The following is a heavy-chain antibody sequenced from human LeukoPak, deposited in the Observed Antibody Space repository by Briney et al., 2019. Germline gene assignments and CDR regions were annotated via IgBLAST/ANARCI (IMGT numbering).Heavy chain of an antibody. CDR2: IYYSGST. J-gene: IGHJ4*02. Sequence: SETLSLTCTVSGGSISSSSYYWGWIRQPPGKGLEWIGSIYYSGSTYYNPSLKSRVTISVDTSKNQFSLKLSSVTAADTAVYYCARWGTAPTAFDYWGQGTLVTVSS. CDR3: ARWGTAPTAFDY. V-gene: IGHV4-39*01. CDR1: GGSISSSSYY. D-gene: IGHD1-1*01.